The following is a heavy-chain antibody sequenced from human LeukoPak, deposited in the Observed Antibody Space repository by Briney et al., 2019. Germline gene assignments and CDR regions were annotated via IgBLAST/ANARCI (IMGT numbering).Heavy chain of an antibody. Sequence: GESLKISSKGSEYSFTTYWIGWVRQMPGKGLEWMGIIYPGDSDTRYSPSFQGQVTISVDKSISTAYLQWSSLKASDTAMYYCARLLFSGTYYEYYFDYWGQGTLVTVSS. CDR3: ARLLFSGTYYEYYFDY. J-gene: IGHJ4*02. CDR2: IYPGDSDT. V-gene: IGHV5-51*01. CDR1: EYSFTTYW. D-gene: IGHD3-10*01.